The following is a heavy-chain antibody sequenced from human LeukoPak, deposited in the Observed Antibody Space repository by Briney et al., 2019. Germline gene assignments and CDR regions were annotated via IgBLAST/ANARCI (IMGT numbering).Heavy chain of an antibody. D-gene: IGHD5-18*01. J-gene: IGHJ3*02. Sequence: ASVKVSCKASGYSFSSYGIGWVRQAPRQGLEWMGGITAGNGNTNYAQKVQGRVTMTTDTSTSTAYMELRSLRSDDTAVYFCARDLARGYSYGYNAFDIWGQGTMVTVSS. CDR1: GYSFSSYG. CDR3: ARDLARGYSYGYNAFDI. V-gene: IGHV1-18*01. CDR2: ITAGNGNT.